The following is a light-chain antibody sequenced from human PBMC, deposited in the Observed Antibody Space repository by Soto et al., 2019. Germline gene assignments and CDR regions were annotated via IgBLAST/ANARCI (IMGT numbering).Light chain of an antibody. J-gene: IGLJ2*01. CDR2: EIS. CDR3: SSYASSNTA. Sequence: QSALTQPASVSGSPGQSITISCTGISSDVGGYNYVSWYQQHPGKAPKLMIYEISNRPSGVSNRFSGSKSGNTASLTISGLQAEDEADYYCSSYASSNTAFGGGTKLTVL. CDR1: SSDVGGYNY. V-gene: IGLV2-14*01.